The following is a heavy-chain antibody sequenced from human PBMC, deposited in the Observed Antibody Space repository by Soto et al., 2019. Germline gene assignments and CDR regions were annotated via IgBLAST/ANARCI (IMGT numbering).Heavy chain of an antibody. D-gene: IGHD3-22*01. CDR1: GFTFSSYA. Sequence: EVQLLESGGGLVQPGGSLRLSCAASGFTFSSYAMNWVRQAPGKGLEWVSVISGSGGSTYYADSVKGRFTISRDNYKNTLYRQMNSLRAEDTAVYYCAKFITMIVVVIGDAFDIWGQGTMVTVSS. V-gene: IGHV3-23*01. CDR2: ISGSGGST. CDR3: AKFITMIVVVIGDAFDI. J-gene: IGHJ3*02.